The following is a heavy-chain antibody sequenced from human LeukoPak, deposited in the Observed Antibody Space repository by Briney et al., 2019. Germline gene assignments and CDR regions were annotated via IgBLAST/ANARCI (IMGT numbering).Heavy chain of an antibody. CDR3: ASQGGLRNDF. J-gene: IGHJ4*02. CDR2: ICLDGRI. V-gene: IGHV4-61*01. CDR1: GASVSSGSYY. D-gene: IGHD2-15*01. Sequence: PSETLSLTCNVSGASVSSGSYYWSWIRQPPGKGLEWIGEICLDGRIHYTPSLRSRISISVDRSKDQFSLNLISVAAADTAIYFCASQGGLRNDFWGQGILVTVSS.